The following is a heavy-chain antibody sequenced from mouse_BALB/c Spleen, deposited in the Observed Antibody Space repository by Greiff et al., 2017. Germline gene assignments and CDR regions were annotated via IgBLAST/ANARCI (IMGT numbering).Heavy chain of an antibody. J-gene: IGHJ2*01. D-gene: IGHD1-2*01. CDR1: GFSLSTSGMG. V-gene: IGHV8-12*01. Sequence: QVTLKVSGPGILQPSQTLSLTCSFSGFSLSTSGMGVSWIRQPSGKGLEWLAHIYWDDDKRYNPSLKSRLTISKDTSSNQVFLKITSVDTADTATYYCARDYYGVDYYFDDWGQGTTLTVSS. CDR2: IYWDDDK. CDR3: ARDYYGVDYYFDD.